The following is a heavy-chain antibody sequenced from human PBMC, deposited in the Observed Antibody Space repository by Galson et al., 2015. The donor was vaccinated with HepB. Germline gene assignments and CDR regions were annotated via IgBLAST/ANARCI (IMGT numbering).Heavy chain of an antibody. V-gene: IGHV3-48*02. CDR3: STDYYDSSGYYAVDY. D-gene: IGHD3-22*01. CDR1: GFIFSSYS. J-gene: IGHJ4*02. Sequence: SLRLSCAASGFIFSSYSMNWVRQAPGKGLEWVSYISSSSSTIYYADSVKGRFTISRDNAKNSLYLQMNSLRDEDTAVYYCSTDYYDSSGYYAVDYWGQGTLVTVSS. CDR2: ISSSSSTI.